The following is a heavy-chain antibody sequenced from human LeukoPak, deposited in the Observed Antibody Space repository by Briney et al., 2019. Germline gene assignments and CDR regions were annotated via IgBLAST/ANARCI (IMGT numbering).Heavy chain of an antibody. V-gene: IGHV5-10-1*01. CDR1: GYSFTSYW. J-gene: IGHJ3*02. CDR2: IDPSDSYT. CDR3: ARHYSGSYYAFDI. Sequence: TGASLQISCKGSGYSFTSYWITWVRQMPGKGLEWMGRIDPSDSYTNYSPSFQGHVTISADKSISTAYLQWSSLKASDTAMYYCARHYSGSYYAFDIRGQGTMVTVSS. D-gene: IGHD1-26*01.